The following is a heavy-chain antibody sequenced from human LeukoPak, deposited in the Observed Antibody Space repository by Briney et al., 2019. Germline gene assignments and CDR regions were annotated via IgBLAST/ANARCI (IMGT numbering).Heavy chain of an antibody. J-gene: IGHJ4*02. Sequence: VQPGRSLRLSCIASGFAFNSYEMNWVRQAPGKGLEWVSYISSSGSIKHYADSVKGRFTISRDNAKNSLYLQMNSLRAEDTAVYYCARGSVGGELAYWGQGTLVTVSS. CDR2: ISSSGSIK. D-gene: IGHD3-16*01. CDR1: GFAFNSYE. CDR3: ARGSVGGELAY. V-gene: IGHV3-48*03.